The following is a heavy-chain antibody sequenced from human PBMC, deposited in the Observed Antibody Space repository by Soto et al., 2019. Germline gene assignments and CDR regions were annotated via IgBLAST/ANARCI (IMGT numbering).Heavy chain of an antibody. Sequence: GASVKVSCKASGYTFTGYYMHWVRQAPGQGLEWMGWINPNSGGTNYAQKFQGRVTITADESTSTAYMELSSLRSEDTAVYYCATLSNSDIVVVVAADHWFDPWGQGTLVTVSS. CDR3: ATLSNSDIVVVVAADHWFDP. J-gene: IGHJ5*02. D-gene: IGHD2-15*01. CDR2: INPNSGGT. V-gene: IGHV1-2*02. CDR1: GYTFTGYY.